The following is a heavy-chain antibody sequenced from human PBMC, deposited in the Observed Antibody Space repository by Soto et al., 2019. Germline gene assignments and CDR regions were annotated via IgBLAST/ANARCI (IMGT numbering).Heavy chain of an antibody. CDR3: ASVDFGAYIPHFVY. V-gene: IGHV3-23*01. Sequence: GGSLRLSCAASGFTFSSYAMSWVRQAPGKGLEWVSAITGSGGTTYYADSVKGRFTISRDNSKNTLYLQMDSLRAEDTAVYFCASVDFGAYIPHFVYWGQGTRVTVS. J-gene: IGHJ4*02. CDR2: ITGSGGTT. D-gene: IGHD4-17*01. CDR1: GFTFSSYA.